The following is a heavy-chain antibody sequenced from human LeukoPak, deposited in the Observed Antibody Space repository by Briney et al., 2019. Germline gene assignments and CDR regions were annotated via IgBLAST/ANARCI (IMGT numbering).Heavy chain of an antibody. CDR3: ARGKYYDFWSVIDL. Sequence: SVKVSCKASGGTFSSYAISWVRQAPGQGLEWMGGIIPTFGTANYAQKFQGRVTITADESTSTAYMELSSLRSEDTAVYYCARGKYYDFWSVIDLWGRGTLVTVSS. J-gene: IGHJ2*01. D-gene: IGHD3-3*01. V-gene: IGHV1-69*13. CDR2: IIPTFGTA. CDR1: GGTFSSYA.